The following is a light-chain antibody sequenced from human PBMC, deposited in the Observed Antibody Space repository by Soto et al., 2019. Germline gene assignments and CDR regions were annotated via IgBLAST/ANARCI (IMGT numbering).Light chain of an antibody. Sequence: IQLTQSPSSLSASVGDRVTITCRASQGISSYLAWYQQKPGKAPKLLIYAASTLQSGVPSRFSGSGSGTDFTLTISRLEPEDFAVYYRQQYGSPSITFGQGTRLEIK. CDR1: QGISSY. V-gene: IGKV1-9*01. CDR2: AAS. J-gene: IGKJ5*01. CDR3: QQYGSPSIT.